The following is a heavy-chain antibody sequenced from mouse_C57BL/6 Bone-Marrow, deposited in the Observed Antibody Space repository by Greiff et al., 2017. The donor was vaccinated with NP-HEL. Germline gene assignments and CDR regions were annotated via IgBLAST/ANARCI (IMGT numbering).Heavy chain of an antibody. CDR3: AREGD. Sequence: EVHLVESGGGLVKPGGSLKLSCAASGFTFSSYAMSWVRQTPEKRPEWVATISDGGSYTYYPDNVKGRFTISRDNAKNNLYLQMSHLKSEDTAMYYCAREGDWGQGTTLTVSS. V-gene: IGHV5-4*01. CDR2: ISDGGSYT. J-gene: IGHJ2*01. CDR1: GFTFSSYA.